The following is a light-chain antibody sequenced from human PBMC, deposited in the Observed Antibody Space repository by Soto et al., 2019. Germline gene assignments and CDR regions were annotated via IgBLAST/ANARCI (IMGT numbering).Light chain of an antibody. CDR2: EVN. CDR3: SSFAVSNSFS. Sequence: QSVLTQPPYASGSPGQSVTISCTGTTNDVGAYNYVSWYQQHPGKAPKLVIYEVNKRPSGVPDRFSGSKSGNTASLTVSGLQAEDEADYYCSSFAVSNSFSFGTGTKVTVL. CDR1: TNDVGAYNY. J-gene: IGLJ1*01. V-gene: IGLV2-8*01.